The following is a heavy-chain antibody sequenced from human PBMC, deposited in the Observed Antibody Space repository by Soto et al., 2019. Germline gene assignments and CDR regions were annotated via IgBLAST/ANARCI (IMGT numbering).Heavy chain of an antibody. Sequence: QLQLQEYGSGLVKPSQTLSLTCAVSGGSISSGGYSWSWIRQPPGKGLEWIGYIYHSGSTYYNPSLKSRVTISVDRSKNQFSLKLSSVTAADTAVYYCARGLLSPFDYWGQGTLVTVSS. CDR3: ARGLLSPFDY. J-gene: IGHJ4*02. V-gene: IGHV4-30-2*01. CDR1: GGSISSGGYS. CDR2: IYHSGST. D-gene: IGHD3-16*02.